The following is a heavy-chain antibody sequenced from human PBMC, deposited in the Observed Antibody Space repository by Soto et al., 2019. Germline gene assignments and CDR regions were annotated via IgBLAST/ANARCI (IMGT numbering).Heavy chain of an antibody. CDR2: IWYDGSNK. CDR3: ARPGASGYSSGWCSYGMDV. Sequence: PGGSLRLSCAASGFTFSSYGMHWVRQAPGKGLEWVAVIWYDGSNKYYADSVKGRFTISRDNSKNTLYLQMNSLRAEDTAVYYCARPGASGYSSGWCSYGMDVRGQGTTVTVSS. J-gene: IGHJ6*02. D-gene: IGHD6-19*01. V-gene: IGHV3-33*01. CDR1: GFTFSSYG.